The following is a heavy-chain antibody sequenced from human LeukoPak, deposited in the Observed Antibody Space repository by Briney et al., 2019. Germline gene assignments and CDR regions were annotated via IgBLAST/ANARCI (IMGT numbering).Heavy chain of an antibody. CDR1: GGSITRSTDY. CDR2: INYSGIT. J-gene: IGHJ3*02. CDR3: ARHDRGGLDAFDI. D-gene: IGHD3-16*01. Sequence: SETLSLTCTVSGGSITRSTDYWGWIRQPPGKGLEWIGSINYSGITYYNPSLKSRVTKSVDTSKNQFSLNLNSVAAADTAVYYCARHDRGGLDAFDIWGQGTMVTVFS. V-gene: IGHV4-39*01.